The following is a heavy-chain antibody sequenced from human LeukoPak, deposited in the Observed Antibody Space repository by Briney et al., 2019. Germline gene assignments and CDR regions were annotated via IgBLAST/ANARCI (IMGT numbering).Heavy chain of an antibody. CDR2: IKSKTDGGTT. Sequence: GGSLRLSCAASGFTFSNAWMSWVRQAPGKGLEWVGRIKSKTDGGTTDYAAPVKGRFTISRDDSKNTLYLQMNSLKTEDTAVYYCTTAQGNGWGTYPRFDPWGQGTLVTVSS. CDR1: GFTFSNAW. CDR3: TTAQGNGWGTYPRFDP. J-gene: IGHJ5*02. D-gene: IGHD6-19*01. V-gene: IGHV3-15*01.